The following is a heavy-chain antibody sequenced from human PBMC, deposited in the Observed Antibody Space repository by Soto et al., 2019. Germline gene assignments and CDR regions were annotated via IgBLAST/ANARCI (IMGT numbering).Heavy chain of an antibody. CDR2: IYYSGST. Sequence: SETLSLACTVSGGSISSYYWSWIRQPPGKGLEWIGYIYYSGSTNYNPSLKSRVTISVDTSKNQFSLKLSSVTAADTAVYYCARSDDRYWGQGTLVTVSS. J-gene: IGHJ4*02. CDR3: ARSDDRY. CDR1: GGSISSYY. V-gene: IGHV4-59*01.